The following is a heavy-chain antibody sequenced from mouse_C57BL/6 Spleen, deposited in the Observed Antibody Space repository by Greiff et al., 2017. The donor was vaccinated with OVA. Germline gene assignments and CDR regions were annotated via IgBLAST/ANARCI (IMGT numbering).Heavy chain of an antibody. D-gene: IGHD2-1*01. V-gene: IGHV5-17*01. CDR3: ARPIYYAYAMDY. CDR1: GFTFSDYG. J-gene: IGHJ4*01. Sequence: EVMLVESGGGLVKPGGSLKLSCAASGFTFSDYGMHWVRQAPEKGLEWVAYISSGSSTIYYADTVKGRFTISRDNAKNTLFLQMTSLRSEDTAMYYCARPIYYAYAMDYWGQGTSVTVSS. CDR2: ISSGSSTI.